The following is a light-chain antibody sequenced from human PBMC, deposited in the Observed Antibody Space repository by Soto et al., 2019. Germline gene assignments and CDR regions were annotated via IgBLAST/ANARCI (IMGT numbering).Light chain of an antibody. J-gene: IGKJ2*01. V-gene: IGKV3-15*01. CDR2: DTS. Sequence: ETVLTQSPVTLSVSPGESATLSCRASHSLDSNLAWYQQKPGQAPRLIIYDTSTRATGIPARFSGAGSGTEFTLTISSLQSEDFGVYYCQQYSNWPPYTFGQGTRLEIK. CDR1: HSLDSN. CDR3: QQYSNWPPYT.